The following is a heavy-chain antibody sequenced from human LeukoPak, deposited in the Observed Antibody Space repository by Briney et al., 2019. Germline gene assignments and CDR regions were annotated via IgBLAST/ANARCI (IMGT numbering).Heavy chain of an antibody. CDR3: ARGKRAYDSYGMDV. CDR1: GYTFTDYY. CDR2: VDPEDGET. Sequence: ASVKISCKASGYTFTDYYMHWVQQAPGKGLEWMGRVDPEDGETIYAEKFQGRVTITADTSTDTAYMELSSLRSEDTAVYYCARGKRAYDSYGMDVWGQGTTVTVFS. V-gene: IGHV1-69-2*01. J-gene: IGHJ6*02.